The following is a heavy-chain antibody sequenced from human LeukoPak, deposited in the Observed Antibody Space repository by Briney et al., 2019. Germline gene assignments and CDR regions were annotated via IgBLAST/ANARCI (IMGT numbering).Heavy chain of an antibody. CDR1: GYTFTSYG. D-gene: IGHD6-13*01. J-gene: IGHJ4*02. V-gene: IGHV1-18*01. CDR2: ISGYNGNT. CDR3: AGEHSSSWDQFDY. Sequence: ASVKVSCKTSGYTFTSYGISWVRQAPGQGLEWMGWISGYNGNTNYAQKFQGRVTMTTDTSTSTSYMELRSLRSDDTAVYYCAGEHSSSWDQFDYWGQGTLVTVSS.